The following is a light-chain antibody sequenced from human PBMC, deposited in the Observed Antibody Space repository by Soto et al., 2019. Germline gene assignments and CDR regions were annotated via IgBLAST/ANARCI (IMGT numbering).Light chain of an antibody. J-gene: IGLJ7*01. CDR3: QTYDTNTVV. V-gene: IGLV6-57*04. CDR2: EDD. Sequence: NFMLTQPHSVSESPGKTVTISCTRSSGSIGSNSVQWYRQRPGSAPTIVIYEDDQRPSGVPNRFAGSIDRSSNSASLTISGLQTEDEADYYCQTYDTNTVVFGGGTQLTVL. CDR1: SGSIGSNS.